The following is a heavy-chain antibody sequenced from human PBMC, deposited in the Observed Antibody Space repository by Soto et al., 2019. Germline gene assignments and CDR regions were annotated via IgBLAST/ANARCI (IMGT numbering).Heavy chain of an antibody. Sequence: SLTCTVSGGSISSGGYYWSWIRQHPGKGLEWIGYIYYSGSTYYNPSLKSRVTISVDTSKNQFSLKLSSVTAADTAVYYCARVIAGAASKAFDIWGQGTMVTVSS. CDR2: IYYSGST. J-gene: IGHJ3*02. D-gene: IGHD6-13*01. CDR1: GGSISSGGYY. V-gene: IGHV4-31*03. CDR3: ARVIAGAASKAFDI.